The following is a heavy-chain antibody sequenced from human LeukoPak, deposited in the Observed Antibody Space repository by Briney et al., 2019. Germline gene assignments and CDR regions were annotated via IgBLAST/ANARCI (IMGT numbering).Heavy chain of an antibody. CDR3: ARAPGYSSGWFDY. D-gene: IGHD6-19*01. J-gene: IGHJ4*02. V-gene: IGHV4-39*01. Sequence: SETLSLTCTVSGGSISSSSYYWGWIRQPPGKGLEWIGSIYYSGSTYYSPSLKSRVAISVDTSKNQFSLKLSSVTAADTAVYYCARAPGYSSGWFDYWGQGTLVTVSS. CDR2: IYYSGST. CDR1: GGSISSSSYY.